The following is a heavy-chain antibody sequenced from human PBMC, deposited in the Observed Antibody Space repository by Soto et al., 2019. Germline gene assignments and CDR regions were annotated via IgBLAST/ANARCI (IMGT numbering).Heavy chain of an antibody. Sequence: GGSLRLSCAASGFTFSNAWMSWVRQAPGKGLEWVGRIKSKTDGGTTDYAAPVKGRFTISRDDSKNTLYLQMNSLKTEDTAVYYCTTYGILTGYPYYYYGMDVWGQGTLVTVSS. CDR2: IKSKTDGGTT. CDR3: TTYGILTGYPYYYYGMDV. D-gene: IGHD3-9*01. J-gene: IGHJ6*02. CDR1: GFTFSNAW. V-gene: IGHV3-15*01.